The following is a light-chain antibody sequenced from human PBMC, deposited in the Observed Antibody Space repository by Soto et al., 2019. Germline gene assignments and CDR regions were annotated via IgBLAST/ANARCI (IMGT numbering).Light chain of an antibody. CDR3: CSYAGDSTLV. CDR1: SSDVGSYNL. CDR2: EGT. J-gene: IGLJ2*01. Sequence: QSALTQPASVSGSPGQSITISCTGTSSDVGSYNLVSWYQQHPGKAPKLMIYEGTKRASGVSNRFSGSKSGNTASLTISGLQAEDEADYYCCSYAGDSTLVFGGGTKLTVL. V-gene: IGLV2-23*01.